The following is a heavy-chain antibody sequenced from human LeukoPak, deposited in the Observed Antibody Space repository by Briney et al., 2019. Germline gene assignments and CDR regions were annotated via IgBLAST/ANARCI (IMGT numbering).Heavy chain of an antibody. D-gene: IGHD2-15*01. CDR3: ARATDCSGGSCWVGAFDI. J-gene: IGHJ3*02. Sequence: GGSLRLSCAASGFTFSSYSMNWVRQAPGKGLEWVSSISSSSSYIYYADSVKGRFTISRDNAKNSLYLQMNSLRAEDTAVYYCARATDCSGGSCWVGAFDIWGQGTMVTVSS. CDR2: ISSSSSYI. V-gene: IGHV3-21*01. CDR1: GFTFSSYS.